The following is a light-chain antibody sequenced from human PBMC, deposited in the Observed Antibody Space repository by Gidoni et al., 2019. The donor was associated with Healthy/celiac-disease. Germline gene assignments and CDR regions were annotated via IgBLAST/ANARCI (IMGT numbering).Light chain of an antibody. CDR1: SSDVGGYHY. V-gene: IGLV2-14*01. Sequence: QSALTQPASVSGSPGQSITISCTGTSSDVGGYHYVSWYQQHPGKAPKLTIYEVSNRPSGVSNRFSGSKSGHTAALTISGLQAADEADYYCSSYTSSSTYVFGTGTKVTVL. CDR3: SSYTSSSTYV. J-gene: IGLJ1*01. CDR2: EVS.